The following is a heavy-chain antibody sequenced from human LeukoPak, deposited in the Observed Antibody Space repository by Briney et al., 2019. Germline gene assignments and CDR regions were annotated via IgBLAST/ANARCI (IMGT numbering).Heavy chain of an antibody. CDR3: ARHYDSSGYHLSPFDY. V-gene: IGHV4-59*08. J-gene: IGHJ4*02. Sequence: PSETLSLTCTVSGDSISSYYWSWIRQPPGKGLEWIGYIYYSGSTNYNPSLKSRVTISVDTSKKQLSLKLSSVTAADTAVYYCARHYDSSGYHLSPFDYWGQGTLVTVSS. D-gene: IGHD3-22*01. CDR1: GDSISSYY. CDR2: IYYSGST.